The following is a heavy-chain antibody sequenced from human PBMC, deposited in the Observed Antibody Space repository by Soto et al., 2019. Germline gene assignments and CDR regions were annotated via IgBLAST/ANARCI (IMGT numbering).Heavy chain of an antibody. CDR2: TIPVFNAP. D-gene: IGHD3-10*01. J-gene: IGHJ3*02. V-gene: IGHV1-69*06. Sequence: QVQLEQSGAEVKKPGSSVKVSCKASGGTLSDHGVAWLRQAPGQGLEWMGGTIPVFNAPKYAPKFQGRVTIAADKSTNIAYMELSGLRSEDTALYFCARGVFDSGNHYTGLSAFDIGGQGTMVIVSS. CDR1: GGTLSDHG. CDR3: ARGVFDSGNHYTGLSAFDI.